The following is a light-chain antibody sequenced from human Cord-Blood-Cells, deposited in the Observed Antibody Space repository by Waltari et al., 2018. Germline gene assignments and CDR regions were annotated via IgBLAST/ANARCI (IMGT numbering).Light chain of an antibody. V-gene: IGKV1-39*01. Sequence: DIQMTQSPSSLSASVGDRVTITFRARQSISSYLNWYQQKPGKAPRLLIYAASRLQSGVPSRFSGSGSGTDFTLTISSLQPADVATFYCQQSYSTPITFGQWTRLEIK. CDR1: QSISSY. J-gene: IGKJ5*01. CDR2: AAS. CDR3: QQSYSTPIT.